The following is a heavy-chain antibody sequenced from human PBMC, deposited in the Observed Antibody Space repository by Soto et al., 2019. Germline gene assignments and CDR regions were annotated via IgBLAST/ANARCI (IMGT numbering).Heavy chain of an antibody. D-gene: IGHD4-17*01. Sequence: DSVKGRFTISRDSSKNTLYLQMNSLRVEDTAVYYCASSGDDYYYYGMDVWGQGTTVTVSS. J-gene: IGHJ6*02. CDR3: ASSGDDYYYYGMDV. V-gene: IGHV3-30*04.